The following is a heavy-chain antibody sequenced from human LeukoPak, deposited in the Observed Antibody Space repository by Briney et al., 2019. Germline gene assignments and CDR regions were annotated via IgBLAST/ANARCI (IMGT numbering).Heavy chain of an antibody. D-gene: IGHD1-26*01. Sequence: SETLSLTCTVSGGSISIFYWTWMRQRPGQRLEFIGHIFQSGTTNYNPSLKSRVTISLDTAKNQFSLRPTSVTAADTALYYCARLSVGGTPIDYWGQGTRVTVSS. CDR1: GGSISIFY. V-gene: IGHV4-59*08. J-gene: IGHJ4*02. CDR3: ARLSVGGTPIDY. CDR2: IFQSGTT.